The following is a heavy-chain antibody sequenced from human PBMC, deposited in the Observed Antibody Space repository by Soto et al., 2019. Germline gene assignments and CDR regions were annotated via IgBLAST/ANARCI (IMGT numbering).Heavy chain of an antibody. Sequence: QVQLGESGGGVVQPGRSLRLSCAASGFTFSDYAMHWVRQAPGKGLEWVASISYDGMTKYFADSVKGRFTISRDNAKNTLYLQMNTLKTEDTALYYCARGQAWSMITSPVDYWGQGTLVTVSS. J-gene: IGHJ4*02. CDR1: GFTFSDYA. V-gene: IGHV3-30*14. CDR3: ARGQAWSMITSPVDY. CDR2: ISYDGMTK. D-gene: IGHD3-16*01.